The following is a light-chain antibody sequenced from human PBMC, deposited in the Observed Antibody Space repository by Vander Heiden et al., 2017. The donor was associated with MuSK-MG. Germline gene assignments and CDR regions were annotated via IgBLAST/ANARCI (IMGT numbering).Light chain of an antibody. CDR1: SSDVGGYNY. Sequence: QSALTQPASGSGCPGQSSTIACTGTSSDVGGYNYISWYQHHPGNARILIIYGVSMRPSGVSNRFSGSTSGNTASLTISGLRAEDEADYYCRSDTSSSTLVFGGGTKRTVL. CDR2: GVS. V-gene: IGLV2-14*03. J-gene: IGLJ2*01. CDR3: RSDTSSSTLV.